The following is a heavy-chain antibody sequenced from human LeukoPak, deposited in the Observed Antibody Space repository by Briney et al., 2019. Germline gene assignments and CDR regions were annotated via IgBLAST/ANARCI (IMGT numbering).Heavy chain of an antibody. CDR3: ARGPTRANSSDY. D-gene: IGHD2/OR15-2a*01. V-gene: IGHV3-21*01. CDR2: ISSSNSFI. J-gene: IGHJ4*02. CDR1: RFIFSSYH. Sequence: GGSLRLSCAASRFIFSSYHMHWVRQPPGKGLEWVSSISSSNSFIYYADSMKGRFTISGDNAKNSLYLQMNSLRAEDTAVYYCARGPTRANSSDYWGQGTLLTVSS.